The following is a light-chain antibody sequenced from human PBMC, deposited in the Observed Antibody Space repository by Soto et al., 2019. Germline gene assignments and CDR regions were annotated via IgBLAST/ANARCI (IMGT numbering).Light chain of an antibody. V-gene: IGLV2-14*01. CDR2: EVS. Sequence: QSALTQPASVSGSPGQSITISCTGTSSDVGGYNYVSWFQHHPGKVPELMIYEVSHRPSGVSDRFSGSKSGSTASLTISGLQAEDEADYYCCSFTNSYTWVFGGGTKLTVL. CDR3: CSFTNSYTWV. CDR1: SSDVGGYNY. J-gene: IGLJ3*02.